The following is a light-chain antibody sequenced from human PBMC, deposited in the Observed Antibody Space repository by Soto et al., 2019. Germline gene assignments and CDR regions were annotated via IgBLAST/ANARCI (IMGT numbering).Light chain of an antibody. Sequence: DLQMTQSPSSLSASVGDRVTITCRASQSISSYLNWYQQKPGEAPKLLIFAASSFQTGVPSRFRGSGSGTDFTLTISSLQPEDFATYYCQQSYITPLTFGGGTKVEIK. CDR1: QSISSY. J-gene: IGKJ4*01. CDR3: QQSYITPLT. CDR2: AAS. V-gene: IGKV1-39*01.